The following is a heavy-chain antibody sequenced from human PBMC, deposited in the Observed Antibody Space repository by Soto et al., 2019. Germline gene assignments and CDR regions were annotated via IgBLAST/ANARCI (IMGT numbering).Heavy chain of an antibody. J-gene: IGHJ4*02. Sequence: EVRLMESGGGLVKPGGSLRVSCAASGFTFSSAWMFWVRQAPGKGPEWVGRIKSKTDGGTTDYTTRVKDRFTISREDSKNTLYLEMSSLDIEDTAVYYCCTGVGMVRSAALAYWGQGVLVTVSS. CDR2: IKSKTDGGTT. CDR3: CTGVGMVRSAALAY. D-gene: IGHD3-10*01. V-gene: IGHV3-15*07. CDR1: GFTFSSAW.